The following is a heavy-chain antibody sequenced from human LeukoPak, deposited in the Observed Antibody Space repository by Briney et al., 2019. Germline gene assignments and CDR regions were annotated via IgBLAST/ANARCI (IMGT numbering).Heavy chain of an antibody. Sequence: GGSLRLSCAASGFSFSNYWMGWVRQAPGKGLACVANIKTDGSETYYVDSVKGRFTISRDNAKNSLFLQMNSLRVEDTAVYYCVRDVDYAFDYWGQGALVIVSS. CDR2: IKTDGSET. V-gene: IGHV3-7*01. CDR1: GFSFSNYW. D-gene: IGHD4-17*01. J-gene: IGHJ4*02. CDR3: VRDVDYAFDY.